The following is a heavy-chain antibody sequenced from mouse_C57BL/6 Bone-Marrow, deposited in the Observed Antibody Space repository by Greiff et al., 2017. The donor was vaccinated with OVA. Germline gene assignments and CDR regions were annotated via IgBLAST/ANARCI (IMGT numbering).Heavy chain of an antibody. Sequence: VKVVESGPGLVQPSQSLSITCTVSGFSLTSYGVHWVRQSPGKGLEWLGVIWSGGSTDYNAAFISRLSISKDNSKSQVFFKMNSLQADDTAIYYCARTKDSLLEAMDYWGQGTSVTVSS. CDR1: GFSLTSYG. CDR3: ARTKDSLLEAMDY. J-gene: IGHJ4*01. V-gene: IGHV2-2*01. CDR2: IWSGGST. D-gene: IGHD1-1*01.